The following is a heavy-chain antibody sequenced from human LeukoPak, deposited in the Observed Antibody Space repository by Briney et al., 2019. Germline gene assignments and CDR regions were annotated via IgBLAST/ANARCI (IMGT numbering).Heavy chain of an antibody. V-gene: IGHV3-23*01. J-gene: IGHJ4*02. D-gene: IGHD3-3*01. CDR3: AKAGYDFWSGYWSRFDY. CDR1: GFTFSSYA. CDR2: ISGSGGST. Sequence: AGGSLRLSCAASGFTFSSYAMSWVRQAPGKGLEWVSAISGSGGSTYYADSVKGRFTISRDNSKNRLYLQMNSLRAEDTAVYYCAKAGYDFWSGYWSRFDYWGQGTLVTVSS.